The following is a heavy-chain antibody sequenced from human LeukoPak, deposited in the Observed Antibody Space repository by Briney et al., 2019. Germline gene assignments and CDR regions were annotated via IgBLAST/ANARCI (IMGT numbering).Heavy chain of an antibody. CDR2: INPSGGST. CDR3: ARVGGRYYDSSGYYPEEYYFDY. V-gene: IGHV1-46*01. CDR1: GYTFTSYY. J-gene: IGHJ4*02. D-gene: IGHD3-22*01. Sequence: WASVTVSCKASGYTFTSYYMHWVRQAPGQGLEWMGIINPSGGSTSYAQKFQGRVTMTRDMSTSTVYMELSSLRSEDTAVYYCARVGGRYYDSSGYYPEEYYFDYWGQGTLVTVSS.